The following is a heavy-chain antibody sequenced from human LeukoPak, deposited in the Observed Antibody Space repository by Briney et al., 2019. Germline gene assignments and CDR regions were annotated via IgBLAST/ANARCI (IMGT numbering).Heavy chain of an antibody. CDR2: INHSGIT. CDR3: AISHKWLLLDY. J-gene: IGHJ4*02. V-gene: IGHV4-34*01. D-gene: IGHD2-15*01. CDR1: GASFSGYY. Sequence: SETLSLTCAFYGASFSGYYWRWIRQPPGKGLEWIGEINHSGITTYNPSLKSRVTISVDTSKKQFSLKPNSVTDADTAVYYCAISHKWLLLDYWGQGTLVTVSS.